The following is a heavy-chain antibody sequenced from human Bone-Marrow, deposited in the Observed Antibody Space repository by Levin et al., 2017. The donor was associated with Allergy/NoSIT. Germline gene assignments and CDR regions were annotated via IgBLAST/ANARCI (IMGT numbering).Heavy chain of an antibody. CDR1: GFTFSSYA. V-gene: IGHV3-64D*06. D-gene: IGHD2-2*01. CDR2: ISSNGGST. Sequence: GGSLRLSCSASGFTFSSYAMHWVRQAPGKGLEYVSAISSNGGSTYYADSVKGRFTISRDNSKNTLYLQMSSLRAEDTAVYYCVKEDCSSTSCSFDYWGQGTLVTVSS. J-gene: IGHJ4*02. CDR3: VKEDCSSTSCSFDY.